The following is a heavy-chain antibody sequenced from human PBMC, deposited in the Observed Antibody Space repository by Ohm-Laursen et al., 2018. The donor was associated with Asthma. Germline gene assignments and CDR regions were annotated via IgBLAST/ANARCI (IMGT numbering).Heavy chain of an antibody. D-gene: IGHD5-18*01. CDR2: IWYDGSNK. J-gene: IGHJ6*02. CDR1: GFTFSSYG. V-gene: IGHV3-33*01. Sequence: SLRLSCAASGFTFSSYGMHWVRQAPGKGLEWVAVIWYDGSNKYYADSVKGRFTISRDNSKNTLYLQMNSLRAEDTAVYYCARDTAMVIDNYGMDVWGQGTTVTVSS. CDR3: ARDTAMVIDNYGMDV.